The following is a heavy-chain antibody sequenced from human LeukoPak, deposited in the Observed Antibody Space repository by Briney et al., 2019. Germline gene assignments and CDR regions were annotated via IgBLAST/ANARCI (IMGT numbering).Heavy chain of an antibody. Sequence: PGRSLRLSCAASGFTFSSYAMHWVRQAPGKGLEWVAVISYDGSNKYYAGSVKGRFTISRDNSKNTLYLQMNSLRAEDTAVYYCARDDGGSNVTTFDYWGQGTLVTVSP. CDR1: GFTFSSYA. CDR2: ISYDGSNK. V-gene: IGHV3-30*04. J-gene: IGHJ4*02. D-gene: IGHD3-16*01. CDR3: ARDDGGSNVTTFDY.